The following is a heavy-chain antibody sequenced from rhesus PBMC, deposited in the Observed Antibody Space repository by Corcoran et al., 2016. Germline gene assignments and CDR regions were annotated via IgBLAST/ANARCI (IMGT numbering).Heavy chain of an antibody. Sequence: EVQLVESGGGVVQPGGSLRLSCAASGFTFDDYAMHWVRQAPGKGLEWVSGISWSGRSTYYAESFKGQFTISRDIAKNALDLQMGSLRAEDTALYYCAREWTTGVIIMGGFDYWGQGVLVTVSS. D-gene: IGHD3-34*01. CDR3: AREWTTGVIIMGGFDY. CDR1: GFTFDDYA. CDR2: ISWSGRST. J-gene: IGHJ4*01. V-gene: IGHV3-201*01.